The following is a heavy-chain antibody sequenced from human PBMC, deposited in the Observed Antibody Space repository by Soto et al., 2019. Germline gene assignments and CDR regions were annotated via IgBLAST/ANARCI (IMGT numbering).Heavy chain of an antibody. CDR2: INAGNGNT. CDR3: ARENRYSSGWNSYSVYFQH. CDR1: GYTFTSYA. V-gene: IGHV1-3*01. Sequence: ASVKVSCKASGYTFTSYAMHWVRQAPGQRLEWMGWINAGNGNTKYSQKFQGRVTITRDTSASTAYMELSSLRSEDTAVYYCARENRYSSGWNSYSVYFQHWGQGTLVTAPQ. D-gene: IGHD6-19*01. J-gene: IGHJ1*01.